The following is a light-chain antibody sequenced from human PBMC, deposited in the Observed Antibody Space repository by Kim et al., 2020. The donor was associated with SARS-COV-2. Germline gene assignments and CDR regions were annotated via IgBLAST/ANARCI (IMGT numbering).Light chain of an antibody. CDR3: QAWDSSTWV. CDR2: QDS. Sequence: SVAPGQTASITCSGDKLGDKYACWYQQKPGQSPVLVIYQDSKRPSVIPERFSGSNSGNTATLTISGTQAMDEADYYCQAWDSSTWVFGGGTQLTVL. J-gene: IGLJ3*02. CDR1: KLGDKY. V-gene: IGLV3-1*01.